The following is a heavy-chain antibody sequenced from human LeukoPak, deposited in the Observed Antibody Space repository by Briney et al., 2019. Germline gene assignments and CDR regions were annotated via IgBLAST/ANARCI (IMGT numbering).Heavy chain of an antibody. CDR3: AHRRGRYCSGGSCSKYNWFDP. CDR2: IYWNDDK. J-gene: IGHJ5*02. Sequence: SGPTLVNPTQTLTLTCTFSGFSLSTSGVGVGWIRQPPGKALEWLALIYWNDDKRYSPSLESRLTITKDTSKNQVVLTMTNMDPVDTATYYCAHRRGRYCSGGSCSKYNWFDPWGQGTLVTVSS. V-gene: IGHV2-5*01. CDR1: GFSLSTSGVG. D-gene: IGHD2-15*01.